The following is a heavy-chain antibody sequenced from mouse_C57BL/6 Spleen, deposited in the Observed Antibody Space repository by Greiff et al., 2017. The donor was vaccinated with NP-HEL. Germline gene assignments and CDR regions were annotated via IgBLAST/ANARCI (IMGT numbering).Heavy chain of an antibody. J-gene: IGHJ1*03. CDR1: GYTFTSYW. CDR2: IDPNSGGT. V-gene: IGHV1-72*01. Sequence: QVQLQQSGAELVKPGASVKLSCKASGYTFTSYWMHWVKQRPGRGLEWIGRIDPNSGGTKYNETFKSKATLTVDTPSSTAYLQLSRLTTEDSAVYYCARWGLPYWYFDDWGKGTTVTVSS. D-gene: IGHD3-1*01. CDR3: ARWGLPYWYFDD.